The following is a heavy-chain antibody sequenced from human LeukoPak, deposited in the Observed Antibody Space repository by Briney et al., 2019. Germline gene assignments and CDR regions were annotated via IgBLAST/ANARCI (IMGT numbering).Heavy chain of an antibody. CDR1: GGTFSSYA. Sequence: SVKVSCKASGGTFSSYAISWVRQAPGQGLEWMGGIIPIFGTANYAQKFQGRVTITADKSTSTAYMELSSLRSEDTAVYYCAKDRGSGWVNWFDPWGQGTLVTVSS. CDR2: IIPIFGTA. CDR3: AKDRGSGWVNWFDP. J-gene: IGHJ5*02. D-gene: IGHD6-19*01. V-gene: IGHV1-69*06.